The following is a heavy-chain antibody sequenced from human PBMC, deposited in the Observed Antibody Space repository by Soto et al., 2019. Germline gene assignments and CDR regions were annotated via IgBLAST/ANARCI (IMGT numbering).Heavy chain of an antibody. J-gene: IGHJ3*02. Sequence: GASVKVSCKVSGYTLTELSMHWVRQAPGKGLEWMGGFDPEDGETIYAQKFQGRVTMTEDTSTDTAYMELSSLRSEDTAVYYCATASGDHGGNSGAFDIWGQGTMVTVSS. CDR2: FDPEDGET. D-gene: IGHD2-21*02. CDR1: GYTLTELS. V-gene: IGHV1-24*01. CDR3: ATASGDHGGNSGAFDI.